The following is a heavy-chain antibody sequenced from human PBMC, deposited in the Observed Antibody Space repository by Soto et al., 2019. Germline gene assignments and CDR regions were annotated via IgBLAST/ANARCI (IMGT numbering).Heavy chain of an antibody. CDR1: GFRFSRQA. CDR3: AKSPYPGGKFDF. D-gene: IGHD1-26*01. J-gene: IGHJ4*02. CDR2: IRGSGAYT. V-gene: IGHV3-23*01. Sequence: GGSLRLSCAASGFRFSRQAMTWVRQAPGKGLEWVSGIRGSGAYTYYAESVRGRFSISRDNSKNTLYLQMNSLRAEDTALYYCAKSPYPGGKFDFWGQGTLVTVSS.